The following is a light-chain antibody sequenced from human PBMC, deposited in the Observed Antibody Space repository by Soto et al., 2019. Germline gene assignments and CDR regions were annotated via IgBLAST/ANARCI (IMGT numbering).Light chain of an antibody. CDR2: RTS. CDR1: QSISSN. J-gene: IGKJ4*01. Sequence: EIVLTHSPGTLSLSPWERATLSSSASQSISSNLAWYQQKPGQAPRLLMFRTSSRATGFPARFSGSGSGTEFNLTISSLQSEDFGVYYCQQYNNWPRATFGGGTKVDIK. CDR3: QQYNNWPRAT. V-gene: IGKV3-15*01.